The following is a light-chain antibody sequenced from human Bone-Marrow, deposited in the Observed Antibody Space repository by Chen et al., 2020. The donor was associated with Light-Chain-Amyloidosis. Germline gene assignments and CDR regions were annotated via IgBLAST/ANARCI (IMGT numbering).Light chain of an antibody. Sequence: QSALTQPASVSGSPGQSITISCTGTSSDVGGDNHVSWYQQHPDKAPKLMIYEVTNRPSWVPDRYSGSKSDNTASLTIAGLQTEEEADYCCSSYTITSTLVFGSGTRVTVL. J-gene: IGLJ1*01. CDR1: SSDVGGDNH. CDR2: EVT. CDR3: SSYTITSTLV. V-gene: IGLV2-14*01.